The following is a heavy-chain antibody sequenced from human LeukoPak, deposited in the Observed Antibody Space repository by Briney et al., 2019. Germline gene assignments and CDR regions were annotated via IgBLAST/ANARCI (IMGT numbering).Heavy chain of an antibody. J-gene: IGHJ4*02. CDR3: ARDSDPMNY. V-gene: IGHV4-38-2*02. CDR2: IYYTGST. Sequence: SETLSLTCTVSGYSITSGYFWAWIRQPPGKGLEWIGNIYYTGSTSCNPSLNSRVTMSVDTSKNQFSLKLNSVTAADTAVYYCARDSDPMNYWGQGTLVTVSS. CDR1: GYSITSGYF.